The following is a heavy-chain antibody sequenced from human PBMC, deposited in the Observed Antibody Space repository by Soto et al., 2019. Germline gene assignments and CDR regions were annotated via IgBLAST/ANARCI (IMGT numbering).Heavy chain of an antibody. V-gene: IGHV1-8*01. J-gene: IGHJ6*02. CDR3: ARGRNGMDV. CDR2: MNPNSGNT. CDR1: GDTFTNYD. Sequence: ASVKVSCKASGDTFTNYDIKWVRQATGQGLEWMGWMNPNSGNTGYAQKFEGRVTMTRNTSISTAYMELSSLRSEDTAVYYCARGRNGMDVWGQGTTVTVSS.